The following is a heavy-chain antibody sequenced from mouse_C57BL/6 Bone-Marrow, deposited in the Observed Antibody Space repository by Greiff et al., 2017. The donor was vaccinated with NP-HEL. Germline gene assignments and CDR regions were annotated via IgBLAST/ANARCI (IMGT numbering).Heavy chain of an antibody. CDR1: GYAFSSSW. D-gene: IGHD2-4*01. Sequence: QVQLQQSGPELVKPGASVKISCKASGYAFSSSWMNWVKQRPGKGLEWIGRIYPGDGDTNYNGKFKGKATLTADKSSSTAYMQLSSLTSEDSAVYVCAILSDYDVGGLFAYWGQGTLVTVSA. V-gene: IGHV1-82*01. CDR3: AILSDYDVGGLFAY. J-gene: IGHJ3*01. CDR2: IYPGDGDT.